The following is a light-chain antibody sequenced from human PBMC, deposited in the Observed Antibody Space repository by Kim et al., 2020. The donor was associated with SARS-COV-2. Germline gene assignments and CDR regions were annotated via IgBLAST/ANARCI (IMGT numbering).Light chain of an antibody. CDR2: SAS. J-gene: IGKJ2*01. CDR3: QQYGTSLYT. V-gene: IGKV3-20*01. CDR1: QSVSSNF. Sequence: EIVLTQSPGTLSLSPGERATLSCRASQSVSSNFLAWYQQKRGQAPRLLIYSASSRATGIPDRFGGSGSGTDFTLTISRLDPEDFALYYCQQYGTSLYTFGQGTKVDIK.